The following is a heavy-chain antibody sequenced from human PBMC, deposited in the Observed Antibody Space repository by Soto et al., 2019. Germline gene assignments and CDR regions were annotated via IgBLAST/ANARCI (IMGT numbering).Heavy chain of an antibody. V-gene: IGHV4-39*01. CDR3: ARQGSY. CDR1: GVSISDTSYY. Sequence: QLQLQESGPGLVKPSETLSLTCNVSGVSISDTSYYWGWIRQPPGKGLEWIGTIYFNGNTFYNPSLKSRLTISVDTSKNHFSLMLTSVTAADTAVYYCARQGSYWGQGTLVAVSS. J-gene: IGHJ4*02. CDR2: IYFNGNT.